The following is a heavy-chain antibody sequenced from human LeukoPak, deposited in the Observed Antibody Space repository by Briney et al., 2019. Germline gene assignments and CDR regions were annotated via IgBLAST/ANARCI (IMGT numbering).Heavy chain of an antibody. Sequence: ASVKVSCKASGYTFTSYGISWVRQAPGQGLEWMGWISAYNGNTNYAQKLQGRVTMTTDTSTSTAYMELRSLRSDDTAVYYCARGPIYLGSGGLLSHTGSAPWGKEPLVTVS. CDR3: ARGPIYLGSGGLLSHTGSAP. D-gene: IGHD3-10*01. CDR1: GYTFTSYG. J-gene: IGHJ5*02. CDR2: ISAYNGNT. V-gene: IGHV1-18*01.